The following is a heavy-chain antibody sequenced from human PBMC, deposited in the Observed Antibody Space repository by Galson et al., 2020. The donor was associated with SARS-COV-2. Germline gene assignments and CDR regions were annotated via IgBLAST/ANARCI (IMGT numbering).Heavy chain of an antibody. CDR3: ARDPQQWQNVRGGGLDV. CDR2: TYFRSKWYN. J-gene: IGHJ6*02. D-gene: IGHD6-19*01. Sequence: SQTLSLTCAVSLDSVSGSSGTWNCIRQSPSRGLEWLGRTYFRSKWYNDYALSVESRIVITADTSKNHFSLQLNSVTPEDTAVYYCARDPQQWQNVRGGGLDVWGHGTTVIVSS. V-gene: IGHV6-1*01. CDR1: LDSVSGSSGT.